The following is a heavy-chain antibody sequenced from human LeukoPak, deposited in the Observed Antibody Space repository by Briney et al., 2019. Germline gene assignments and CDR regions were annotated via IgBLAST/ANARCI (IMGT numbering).Heavy chain of an antibody. V-gene: IGHV1-58*01. Sequence: SVKVSCKTSGFTFIKSALQGVGQARGQGRGWIGWIVVGSGNTKYAQKFQERVTIPRAMSTSTAYMELSSLRSEDTAIYYCAADVIYLSDWGQGTLVTVSS. D-gene: IGHD2/OR15-2a*01. CDR3: AADVIYLSD. J-gene: IGHJ4*02. CDR2: IVVGSGNT. CDR1: GFTFIKSA.